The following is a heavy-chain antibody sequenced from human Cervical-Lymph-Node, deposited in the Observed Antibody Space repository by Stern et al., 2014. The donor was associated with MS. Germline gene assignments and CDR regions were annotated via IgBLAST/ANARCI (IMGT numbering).Heavy chain of an antibody. D-gene: IGHD6-19*01. CDR1: GFTFSSYA. Sequence: EVQLEESGGGLVQPGGSLRLSCAASGFTFSSYAMSWVRQAPGKGLEWVSAISGRGGSTYYADSVKGRFTISRDNAKNTLYLQMNSLRAEDTAVYYCAKEGAIAVAGTGFDYWGQGTLVTVSS. J-gene: IGHJ4*02. CDR2: ISGRGGST. CDR3: AKEGAIAVAGTGFDY. V-gene: IGHV3-23*04.